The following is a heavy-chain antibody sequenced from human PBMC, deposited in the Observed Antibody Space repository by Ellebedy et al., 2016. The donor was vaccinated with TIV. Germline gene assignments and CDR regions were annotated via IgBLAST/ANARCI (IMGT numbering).Heavy chain of an antibody. CDR1: GGSVSSGSYY. CDR2: IYYSGST. CDR3: ARTTYYDILTGYYITYYFDY. D-gene: IGHD3-9*01. Sequence: SETLSLTXTVSGGSVSSGSYYWSWIRQPPGKGLEWIGYIYYSGSTNYNPSLKSRVTISVDTSKNQFSLKLSPVTAADTAVYYCARTTYYDILTGYYITYYFDYWGQGTLVTVSS. V-gene: IGHV4-61*01. J-gene: IGHJ4*02.